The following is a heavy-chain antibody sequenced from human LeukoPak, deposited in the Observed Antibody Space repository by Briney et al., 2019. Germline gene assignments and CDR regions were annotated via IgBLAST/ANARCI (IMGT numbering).Heavy chain of an antibody. D-gene: IGHD3-22*01. CDR1: GYSFTSYW. J-gene: IGHJ3*02. Sequence: GESLKISCKGSGYSFTSYWIGWVRQMPGKGLEWMGNIYPGDSDTRYSPSFQGQVTISADKSISTAYLQWSSLKASDTAMYYCARRQWLPSLKGPAFDIWGQGTMVTVSS. V-gene: IGHV5-51*01. CDR2: IYPGDSDT. CDR3: ARRQWLPSLKGPAFDI.